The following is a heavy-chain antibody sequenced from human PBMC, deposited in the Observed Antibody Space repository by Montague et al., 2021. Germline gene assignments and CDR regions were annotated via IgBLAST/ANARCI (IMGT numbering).Heavy chain of an antibody. J-gene: IGHJ5*02. CDR3: ARVAAWGYYDTSGPNWFDP. V-gene: IGHV4-4*02. CDR2: IFHNGST. D-gene: IGHD3-22*01. Sequence: SETLSLTCAVPGGSISSNNWCTWVRQPPGKGLEWIGEIFHNGSTTYSPSLKSRVTISMDKSKNQFSLKLTSVTAADTAVYYCARVAAWGYYDTSGPNWFDPWGQGTLVTVSS. CDR1: GGSISSNNW.